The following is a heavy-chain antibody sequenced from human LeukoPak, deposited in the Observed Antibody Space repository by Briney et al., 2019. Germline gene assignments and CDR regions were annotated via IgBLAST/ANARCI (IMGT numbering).Heavy chain of an antibody. CDR1: GFTFSSYA. Sequence: GGSLRLSCAASGFTFSSYAMSWVRQSPGKGLEWVSAISGSGGSTYYADSVKGRFTISRDNSKNTLYLQMNSLRAEDTAVYYCAKVRKWLLLYYWGQGTLVTVSS. V-gene: IGHV3-23*01. D-gene: IGHD5-24*01. CDR3: AKVRKWLLLYY. J-gene: IGHJ4*02. CDR2: ISGSGGST.